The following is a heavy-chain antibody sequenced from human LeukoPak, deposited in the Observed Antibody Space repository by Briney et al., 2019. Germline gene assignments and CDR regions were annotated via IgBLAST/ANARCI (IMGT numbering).Heavy chain of an antibody. CDR3: ARGGIVGSRANWFDP. CDR2: IYYIGST. D-gene: IGHD1-26*01. Sequence: KSSETLSLTCTVSGGSISSSSYYWGWIRQPPGKGLECVGYIYYIGSTNYNPSLKSRVTISLDTSKSQFSLKLTSVTPADTAVYYCARGGIVGSRANWFDPWGQGILVTVSS. CDR1: GGSISSSSYY. J-gene: IGHJ5*02. V-gene: IGHV4-61*05.